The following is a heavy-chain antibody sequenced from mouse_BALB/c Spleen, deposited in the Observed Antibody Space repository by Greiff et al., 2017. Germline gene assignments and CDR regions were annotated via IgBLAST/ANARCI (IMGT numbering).Heavy chain of an antibody. D-gene: IGHD3-1*01. J-gene: IGHJ3*01. CDR3: ARYSSGYFAY. CDR1: GYTFTSYW. Sequence: QVQLQQSGAELAKPGASVKMSCKASGYTFTSYWMHWVKQRPGQGLEWIGYINPSTGYTEYNQKFKDKATLTADKSSSTAYMQLSSLTSEDSAVYYCARYSSGYFAYWGQGTLVTVSA. V-gene: IGHV1-7*01. CDR2: INPSTGYT.